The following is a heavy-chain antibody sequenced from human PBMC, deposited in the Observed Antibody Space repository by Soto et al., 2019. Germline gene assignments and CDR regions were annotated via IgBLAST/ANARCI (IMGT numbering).Heavy chain of an antibody. V-gene: IGHV1-69*13. J-gene: IGHJ4*02. Sequence: GASVKVSCKASGGTFSSYAISWVRQAPGQGLEWMGGIIPIFGTANYAQKFQGRVTITADESTSTAYMELSSLRSEGTAVYYCARGGAHYYDSSGYYGWGQGTLVTVSS. CDR1: GGTFSSYA. CDR3: ARGGAHYYDSSGYYG. D-gene: IGHD3-22*01. CDR2: IIPIFGTA.